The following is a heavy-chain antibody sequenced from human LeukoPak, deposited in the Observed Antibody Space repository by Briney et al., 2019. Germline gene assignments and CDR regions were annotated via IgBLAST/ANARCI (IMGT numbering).Heavy chain of an antibody. D-gene: IGHD1-7*01. Sequence: GGSLRLSCAASGFSFSIYTMNWVRQAPGKGLEWVSYISSTSSITYYADSVQGRFTISRDNAGNSLYLQMNSLRAEDTAVYYCARGDNWNYGIDYWGQGTLVTVSS. V-gene: IGHV3-48*01. CDR3: ARGDNWNYGIDY. CDR2: ISSTSSIT. J-gene: IGHJ4*02. CDR1: GFSFSIYT.